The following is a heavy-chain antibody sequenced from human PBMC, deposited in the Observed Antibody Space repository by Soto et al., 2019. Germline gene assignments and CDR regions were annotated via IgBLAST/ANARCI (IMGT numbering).Heavy chain of an antibody. CDR1: GYNFNTYW. V-gene: IGHV5-51*01. CDR3: ARRLQRTAVTSNWFDP. D-gene: IGHD4-17*01. CDR2: IYPGDSDT. Sequence: PGESLKISCKGSGYNFNTYWIDWVRQMPGKGLEWMGHIYPGDSDTRYSPSFQGQVIISVDKSNNTAYLQWSSLKASDTAIYFCARRLQRTAVTSNWFDPWGQGTLVTVSS. J-gene: IGHJ5*02.